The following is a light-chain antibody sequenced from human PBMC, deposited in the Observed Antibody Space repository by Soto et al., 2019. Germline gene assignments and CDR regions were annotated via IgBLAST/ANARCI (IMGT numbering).Light chain of an antibody. J-gene: IGKJ1*01. CDR2: KAS. V-gene: IGKV1-5*03. CDR1: QSISSW. Sequence: DIQMTQSPSTLSASVGDRVTITCRASQSISSWLAWYQQKPGKAPKLLIYKASSLESRVPSRFSGSGSGTEFTLTMSRLQPDDFATYYCQQYNSYPWTFGQGTKVEIK. CDR3: QQYNSYPWT.